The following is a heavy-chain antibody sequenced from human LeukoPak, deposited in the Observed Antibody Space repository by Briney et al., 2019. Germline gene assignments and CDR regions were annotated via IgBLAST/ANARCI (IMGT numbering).Heavy chain of an antibody. J-gene: IGHJ6*02. D-gene: IGHD3-10*01. CDR3: ARESGILWFGEHYYYYGMDV. CDR1: GGSISSYY. CDR2: IYYSGST. V-gene: IGHV4-59*12. Sequence: SETLSLTCTVSGGSISSYYWSWIRQPPGKGLEWIGYIYYSGSTNYNPSLKSRVTISVDTSKNQFSLKLSSVTAADTAVYYCARESGILWFGEHYYYYGMDVWGQGTTVTVSS.